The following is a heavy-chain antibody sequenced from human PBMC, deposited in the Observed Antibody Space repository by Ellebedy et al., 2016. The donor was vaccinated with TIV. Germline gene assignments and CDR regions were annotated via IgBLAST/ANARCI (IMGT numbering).Heavy chain of an antibody. J-gene: IGHJ6*02. V-gene: IGHV3-66*01. CDR3: ARDPLVATPQGTYYYYGLDV. D-gene: IGHD2-15*01. Sequence: GESLKISCAASEFTFRAYAMNWVRQAPGKGPEWVSGVYTDDRTYYADSVKGRFTISRDNSKNTLYLQMNSLRTEDTAVYYCARDPLVATPQGTYYYYGLDVWGQGTTVTVSS. CDR1: EFTFRAYA. CDR2: VYTDDRT.